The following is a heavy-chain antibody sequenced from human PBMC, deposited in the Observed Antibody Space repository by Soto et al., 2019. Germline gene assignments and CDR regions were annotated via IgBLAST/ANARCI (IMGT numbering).Heavy chain of an antibody. CDR3: ASSKRGSYFDY. V-gene: IGHV4-39*01. CDR2: VFYSGTT. CDR1: GGSISSSSYY. J-gene: IGHJ4*02. D-gene: IGHD5-12*01. Sequence: SETLSLTCTVSGGSISSSSYYWGWIRQPPGKGLECIGNVFYSGTTYYNPSLKSRVTMSVDTSKNQSSLKLSSVTAADTAVYYCASSKRGSYFDYWGQGTLVTVSS.